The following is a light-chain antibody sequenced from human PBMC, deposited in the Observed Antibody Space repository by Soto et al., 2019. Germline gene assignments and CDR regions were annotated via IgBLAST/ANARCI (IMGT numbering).Light chain of an antibody. V-gene: IGLV2-23*01. Sequence: SVLAQPGSVCGSPGQSITISSNGTSSDVGTYKYVSWYQQHPGKAPKLMIYEGSKRPSGVSNRFSGSKSGNTASLTISGLQAEDEADYYCCSYAGSSTYVFGTGTKVTVL. CDR3: CSYAGSSTYV. CDR2: EGS. CDR1: SSDVGTYKY. J-gene: IGLJ1*01.